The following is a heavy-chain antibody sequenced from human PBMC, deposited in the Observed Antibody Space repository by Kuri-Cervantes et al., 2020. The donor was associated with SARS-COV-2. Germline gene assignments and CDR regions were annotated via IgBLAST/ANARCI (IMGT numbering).Heavy chain of an antibody. J-gene: IGHJ5*02. Sequence: SETLSLTCTVSGGSVSSGSYYWSWIRQPPGKGLEWIGYIYYSGGTNYNPSLKSRVTISVDTSKNQFALKLSSVTAADTAMYYCARDGRYGELNWFDPWGQGTLVTVSS. D-gene: IGHD4-17*01. CDR1: GGSVSSGSYY. CDR2: IYYSGGT. CDR3: ARDGRYGELNWFDP. V-gene: IGHV4-61*01.